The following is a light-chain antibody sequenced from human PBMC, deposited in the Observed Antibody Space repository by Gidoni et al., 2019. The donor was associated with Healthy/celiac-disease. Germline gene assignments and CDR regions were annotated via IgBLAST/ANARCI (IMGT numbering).Light chain of an antibody. CDR3: QVWDSSSDRWV. CDR2: DDS. Sequence: SYVLTQPPPVSVAPGQTARITCGGNHSGSKSVPWYQQRTGQAPVLVVYDDSDRPSGIPERFSGSNSGNTATLTISRVEAGDEADYYCQVWDSSSDRWVFGGGTKLTVL. V-gene: IGLV3-21*02. CDR1: HSGSKS. J-gene: IGLJ3*02.